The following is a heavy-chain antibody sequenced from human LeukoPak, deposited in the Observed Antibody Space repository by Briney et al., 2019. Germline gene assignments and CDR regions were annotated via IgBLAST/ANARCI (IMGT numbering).Heavy chain of an antibody. CDR3: ARAGDYDYVWGSYRYRVFDY. J-gene: IGHJ4*02. V-gene: IGHV1-18*01. CDR1: GYTFTSYG. D-gene: IGHD3-16*02. Sequence: ASVTVSCTASGYTFTSYGISWLRRSPGQGLEWMGWISAYNGNTNYSQKLRGRVTMTTDTSTSTAYMELRSLRSVYTAVYYCARAGDYDYVWGSYRYRVFDYWGQGTLVTVSS. CDR2: ISAYNGNT.